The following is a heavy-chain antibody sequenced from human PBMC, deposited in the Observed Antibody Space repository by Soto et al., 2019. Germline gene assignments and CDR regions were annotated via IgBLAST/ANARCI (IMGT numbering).Heavy chain of an antibody. D-gene: IGHD4-4*01. J-gene: IGHJ6*02. CDR1: GFTFSSYG. CDR3: ARDSDSDYAYYYGMDV. CDR2: IWYDGSNK. Sequence: GGSLRLSCAASGFTFSSYGMHWVRQAPGKGLEWVAVIWYDGSNKYYADSVKGRFTISRDNSKNTLYLQMNSLRAEDTAVYYCARDSDSDYAYYYGMDVWGQGTTVTVSS. V-gene: IGHV3-33*01.